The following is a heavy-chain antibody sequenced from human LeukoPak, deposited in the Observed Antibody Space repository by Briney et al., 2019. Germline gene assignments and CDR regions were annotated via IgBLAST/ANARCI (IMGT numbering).Heavy chain of an antibody. D-gene: IGHD2-2*01. CDR2: IKNDGSET. V-gene: IGHV3-7*03. CDR3: AKADCGNIGCYVKDY. Sequence: GGSLRLSCAVSGFNFRDHWMDWVRQAPGKGLEWVGHIKNDGSETYYLDSLKGRFSISRDNTNNALYLQMNSLRVEDTAVYYCAKADCGNIGCYVKDYWGQGTLVTVSS. CDR1: GFNFRDHW. J-gene: IGHJ4*02.